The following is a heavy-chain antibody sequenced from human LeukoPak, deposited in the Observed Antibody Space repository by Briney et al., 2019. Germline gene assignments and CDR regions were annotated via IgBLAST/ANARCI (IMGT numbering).Heavy chain of an antibody. D-gene: IGHD1-26*01. V-gene: IGHV1-2*02. CDR1: GYTFTGYY. Sequence: GASVKVSCKASGYTFTGYYMHWVRQAPGQGLEWMGWINPNSGGTNYAQKFQGRVTMTRDTSISTAHMELSRLRSDDTAVYYCARDIISGSYCDYWGQGTLVTVSS. J-gene: IGHJ4*02. CDR2: INPNSGGT. CDR3: ARDIISGSYCDY.